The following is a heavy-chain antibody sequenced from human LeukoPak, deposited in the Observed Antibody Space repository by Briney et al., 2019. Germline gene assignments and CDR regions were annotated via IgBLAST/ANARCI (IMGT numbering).Heavy chain of an antibody. CDR3: LLVGSTGIDY. CDR2: ISYDGSNK. J-gene: IGHJ4*02. Sequence: GGSLRLSCAASGFTFSSYGMHWARQAPGKGLEWVAVISYDGSNKYYADSVKGRFTISRDNSKNTLYLQMNSLRAEDTAVYYCLLVGSTGIDYWGQGTLVTVSS. CDR1: GFTFSSYG. D-gene: IGHD1-26*01. V-gene: IGHV3-30*03.